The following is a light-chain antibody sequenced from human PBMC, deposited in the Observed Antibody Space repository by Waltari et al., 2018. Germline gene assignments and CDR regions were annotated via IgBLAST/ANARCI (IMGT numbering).Light chain of an antibody. CDR1: ALPNEF. V-gene: IGLV3-25*03. Sequence: SYELTQPPSVSVSPGQTARLTCSGDALPNEFTSWYQQKPGQAPILLMFRDAEMPSGSPERFSGSSSGTMVTWTITGVQAEDEAAYYCQSTDSSGSFVVFGGGTKLTVL. J-gene: IGLJ2*01. CDR2: RDA. CDR3: QSTDSSGSFVV.